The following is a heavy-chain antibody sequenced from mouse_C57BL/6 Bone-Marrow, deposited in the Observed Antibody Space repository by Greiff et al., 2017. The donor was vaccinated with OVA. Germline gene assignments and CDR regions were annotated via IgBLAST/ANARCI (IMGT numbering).Heavy chain of an antibody. V-gene: IGHV1-81*01. CDR1: GYTFTSYG. D-gene: IGHD1-1*01. J-gene: IGHJ2*01. CDR3: ARSTVSPRDYFDY. Sequence: VKLQQSGAELARPGASVKLSCKASGYTFTSYGISWVKQSTGQGLEWIGEIYPRSGSNNYNEKFKGKATLTVDKSSSTAYMELRSLTSEDSAVYFCARSTVSPRDYFDYWGQGTTLTVSS. CDR2: IYPRSGSN.